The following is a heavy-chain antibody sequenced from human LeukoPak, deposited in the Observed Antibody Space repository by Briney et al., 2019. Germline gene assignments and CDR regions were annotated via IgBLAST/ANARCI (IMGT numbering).Heavy chain of an antibody. CDR2: IYYSGST. CDR1: GGSISSYY. Sequence: SETLSLTCTVSGGSISSYYWSWIRQPPGKGLKWIGYIYYSGSTNYNPSLKSRVTISVDTSKNQFSLKLSSVTAADTAVYYCATGHGIAVAGTDYWGQGTLVTVSS. V-gene: IGHV4-59*01. CDR3: ATGHGIAVAGTDY. D-gene: IGHD6-19*01. J-gene: IGHJ4*02.